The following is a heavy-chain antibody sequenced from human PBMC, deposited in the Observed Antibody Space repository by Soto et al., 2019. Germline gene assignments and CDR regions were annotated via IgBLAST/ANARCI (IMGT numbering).Heavy chain of an antibody. V-gene: IGHV4-59*08. CDR1: GGSISNYY. CDR2: IYYTGST. D-gene: IGHD3-10*01. Sequence: SETLSLTCTVSGGSISNYYWSWIRQPPGKGLEWIGYIYYTGSTNYNPSLKSRVTISVDTSKNQFSLQLSSVTAADTAVYYCARLITMVPPALNGFDPWGQGTLVTVYS. J-gene: IGHJ5*02. CDR3: ARLITMVPPALNGFDP.